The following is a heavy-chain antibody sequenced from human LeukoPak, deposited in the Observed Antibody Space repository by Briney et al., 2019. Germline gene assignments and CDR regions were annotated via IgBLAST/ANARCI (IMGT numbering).Heavy chain of an antibody. D-gene: IGHD6-19*01. V-gene: IGHV1-2*06. CDR1: GYTFTGYY. CDR2: INPNSGGT. Sequence: ASVKVSCKASGYTFTGYYMHWVRQAPGQGLEWMGRINPNSGGTNYAQKFQGRVTMTRDTSISTAYMELSRLRSDDTAVYYCAREVIAVAGTIRSDFDYWGQGTLVTVSS. J-gene: IGHJ4*02. CDR3: AREVIAVAGTIRSDFDY.